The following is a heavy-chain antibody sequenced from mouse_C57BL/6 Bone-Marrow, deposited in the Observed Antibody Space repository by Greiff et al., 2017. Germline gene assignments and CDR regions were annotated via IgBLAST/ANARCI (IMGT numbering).Heavy chain of an antibody. CDR1: GFNFKNTY. J-gene: IGHJ3*01. Sequence: VQLQQSVAELVRPGASVKLSCTASGFNFKNTYMHWVKQRPEQGLEWIGRIDPANGNTKYAPKFQGKATITADTSSNTAYLQLSSLTSEDTAIYYCARDRVVTTGFAYWGQGNLVTVSA. D-gene: IGHD2-3*01. CDR2: IDPANGNT. V-gene: IGHV14-3*01. CDR3: ARDRVVTTGFAY.